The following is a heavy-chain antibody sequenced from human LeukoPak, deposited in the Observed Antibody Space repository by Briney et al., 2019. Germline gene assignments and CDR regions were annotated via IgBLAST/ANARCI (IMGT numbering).Heavy chain of an antibody. V-gene: IGHV3-21*01. Sequence: GGSLRLSCAASGFTFSSYWMNWVRQAPGKGLEWVSSISSSSNYIYYADSVKGRFTVSRDNTKNSLYLQMNSLRAEDTAVYYCARDKTTEGIDYWGQGTLVTVSS. CDR3: ARDKTTEGIDY. J-gene: IGHJ4*02. CDR1: GFTFSSYW. CDR2: ISSSSNYI. D-gene: IGHD2/OR15-2a*01.